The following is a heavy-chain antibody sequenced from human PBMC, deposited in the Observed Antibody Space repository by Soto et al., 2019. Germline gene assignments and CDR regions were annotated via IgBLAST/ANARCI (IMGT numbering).Heavy chain of an antibody. CDR1: GFTFSSYA. J-gene: IGHJ4*02. CDR3: ANLPVARPLADY. Sequence: GGSLRLSCAASGFTFSSYAMSWVRQAPGKGLEWVSAISGSGGSTYYADSVKGRFTISRDNSKNTLYLQMNSLSAEDTAVYYCANLPVARPLADYWGQGTLVTVSS. V-gene: IGHV3-23*01. CDR2: ISGSGGST. D-gene: IGHD6-19*01.